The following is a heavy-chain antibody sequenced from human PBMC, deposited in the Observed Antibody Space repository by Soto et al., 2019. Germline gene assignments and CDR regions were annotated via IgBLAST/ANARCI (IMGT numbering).Heavy chain of an antibody. D-gene: IGHD2-2*01. CDR1: GGTFSSYA. Sequence: QVQLVQSGAEVKKPGSSVKVSCKASGGTFSSYAISWVRQAPGQGLEWMGGIIPNFDTANYAQKFQGRVTITADESTSTAYMEMSSLRSEDTAGYYCASSGGDLMGIGGCSITSCYVFSVYWGQGTLVTVSS. V-gene: IGHV1-69*01. CDR2: IIPNFDTA. CDR3: ASSGGDLMGIGGCSITSCYVFSVY. J-gene: IGHJ4*02.